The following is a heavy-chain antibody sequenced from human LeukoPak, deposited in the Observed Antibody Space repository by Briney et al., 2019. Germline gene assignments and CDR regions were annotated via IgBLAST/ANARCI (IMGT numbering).Heavy chain of an antibody. CDR3: ARVDCSSTSCYSGFYYFDY. V-gene: IGHV3-48*03. Sequence: PGGSLRLSCAASGFTFSSYEMNWVRQAPGKGLEWVSYISTTGSSIYYADSVKGRFTISRDNAKNSLYLQMNSLRAEDTAVYYCARVDCSSTSCYSGFYYFDYWGQGTLVTVSS. CDR2: ISTTGSSI. CDR1: GFTFSSYE. D-gene: IGHD2-2*01. J-gene: IGHJ4*02.